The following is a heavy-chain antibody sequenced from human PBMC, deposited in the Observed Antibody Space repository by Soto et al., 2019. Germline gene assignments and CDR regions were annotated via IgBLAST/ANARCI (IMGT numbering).Heavy chain of an antibody. D-gene: IGHD7-27*01. V-gene: IGHV1-2*02. CDR3: AREGLGGEKDY. CDR2: INCNSGGT. Sequence: QVQLVQSGAEVKKPGASVNVSCKASGYTFTSYYIHWVRQAPGQGLEWMGWINCNSGGTNYAKKFQGRVTVTRDTSISTIYMELSRLRSDDTAVYYCAREGLGGEKDYWGQGTLVTVSS. CDR1: GYTFTSYY. J-gene: IGHJ4*02.